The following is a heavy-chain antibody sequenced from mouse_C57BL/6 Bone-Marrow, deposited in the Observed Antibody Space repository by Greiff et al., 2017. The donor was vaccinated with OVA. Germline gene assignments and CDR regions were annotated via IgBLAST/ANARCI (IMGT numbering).Heavy chain of an antibody. Sequence: EVKLMESGAELVRPGASVKLSCTASGFNIKDDYMHWVKQRPEQGLEWIGWIDPENGDTEYASKFQGKATITADTSSNTAYLQLSSLTSEDTAVYYCTLELFDYWGQGTTLTVSS. CDR1: GFNIKDDY. J-gene: IGHJ2*01. CDR3: TLELFDY. V-gene: IGHV14-4*01. CDR2: IDPENGDT.